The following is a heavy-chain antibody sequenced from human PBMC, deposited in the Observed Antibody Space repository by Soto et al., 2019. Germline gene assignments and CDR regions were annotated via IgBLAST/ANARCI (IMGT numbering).Heavy chain of an antibody. CDR1: GFTFSNAW. CDR2: IKSKTDGGTT. CDR3: TTDLAPFSDWAGTYYYGMDV. J-gene: IGHJ6*02. V-gene: IGHV3-15*07. D-gene: IGHD2-21*02. Sequence: GGSLRLSCAASGFTFSNAWMNWVRQAPGKGLEWVGRIKSKTDGGTTDYAAPVKGRFTISRDDSKNTLYLQMNSLKTEDTAVYYCTTDLAPFSDWAGTYYYGMDVWGQGTTVTVSS.